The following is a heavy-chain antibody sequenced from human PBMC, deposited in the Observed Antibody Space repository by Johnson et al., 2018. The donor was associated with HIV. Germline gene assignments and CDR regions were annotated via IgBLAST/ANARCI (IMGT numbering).Heavy chain of an antibody. CDR2: ITGSGTTI. V-gene: IGHV3-11*04. CDR1: GFIFSDYY. J-gene: IGHJ3*02. CDR3: ARSPICTGGVCWRSAFDI. D-gene: IGHD2-8*02. Sequence: QEQLVESGGGLVQPGGSLRLSCAASGFIFSDYYMNWIRQAPGKGLEWVSYITGSGTTIYYADSVRGRFTISRDNAKNSLYLQMNSLRAEDTAVYYCARSPICTGGVCWRSAFDIWGQGTMVTVSS.